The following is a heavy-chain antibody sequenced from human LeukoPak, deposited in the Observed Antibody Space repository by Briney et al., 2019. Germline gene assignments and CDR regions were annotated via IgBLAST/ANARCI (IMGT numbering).Heavy chain of an antibody. Sequence: PSEPLSLTCTVSGGSISSYYWTWIRQPPGKGLGLEWIGYIYYSGGTNYNPSLKSRVTISIDTSKNQVSLKLSSVTAADTAVYYCARLWDSSSSLDYWGQGTLVTVSS. CDR3: ARLWDSSSSLDY. CDR1: GGSISSYY. CDR2: IYYSGGT. D-gene: IGHD6-6*01. J-gene: IGHJ4*02. V-gene: IGHV4-59*08.